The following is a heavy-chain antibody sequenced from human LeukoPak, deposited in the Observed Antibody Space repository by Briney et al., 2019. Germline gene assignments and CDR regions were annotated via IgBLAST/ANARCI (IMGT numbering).Heavy chain of an antibody. V-gene: IGHV3-7*03. CDR1: GFTFSSHW. Sequence: GGSLRLSCAASGFTFSSHWMSWVRQAAGKGLEWVANIRENGSDKYYVDSVKGRFTISRDNAKNSLFLQMNSLRAEDTAVYYCARDSRYSRGVGDFDYWGQGTLVIVSS. CDR2: IRENGSDK. J-gene: IGHJ4*02. CDR3: ARDSRYSRGVGDFDY. D-gene: IGHD5-18*01.